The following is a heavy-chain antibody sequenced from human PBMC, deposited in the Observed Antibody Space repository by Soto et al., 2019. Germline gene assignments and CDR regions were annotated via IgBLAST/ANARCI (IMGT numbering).Heavy chain of an antibody. J-gene: IGHJ6*02. CDR3: DV. D-gene: IGHD2-15*01. CDR2: IYPGDSDT. CDR1: GYIFTSYW. Sequence: PGKSLKISCKGSGYIFTSYWIAWVRQMPGKGLEWMGIIYPGDSDTRYSPSFQGQVTISVDRSISTAPEGYCSGGSCYSYYYGMDVWGQGTTVTVSS. V-gene: IGHV5-51*03.